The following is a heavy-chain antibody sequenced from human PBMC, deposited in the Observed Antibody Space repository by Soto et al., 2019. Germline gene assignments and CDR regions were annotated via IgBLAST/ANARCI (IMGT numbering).Heavy chain of an antibody. CDR1: GFTFSSYA. CDR3: ARVSMAGRYNWFDP. Sequence: GGSLRLSCAASGFTFSSYAMSWVRQAPGKGLEWVSRINSDGSSTSYADSVKGRFTISRDNAKNTLYLQMNSLRAEDTAAYYSARVSMAGRYNWFDPWGQGTLVTVSS. D-gene: IGHD6-19*01. J-gene: IGHJ5*02. V-gene: IGHV3-74*01. CDR2: INSDGSST.